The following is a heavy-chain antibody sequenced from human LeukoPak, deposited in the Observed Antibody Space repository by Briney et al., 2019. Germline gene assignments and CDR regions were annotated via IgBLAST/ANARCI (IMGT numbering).Heavy chain of an antibody. CDR3: ARSGGAWRITGTTKWFDP. Sequence: PSETLCLTCAVYGGSFSGYYWSWIRQPPGKGLEWIGEINHSGSTNYNPSLKSRVTISVDTSKNQFSLKLSSVTAADTAVYYCARSGGAWRITGTTKWFDPWGQGTLVTVSS. J-gene: IGHJ5*02. V-gene: IGHV4-34*01. CDR2: INHSGST. CDR1: GGSFSGYY. D-gene: IGHD1-20*01.